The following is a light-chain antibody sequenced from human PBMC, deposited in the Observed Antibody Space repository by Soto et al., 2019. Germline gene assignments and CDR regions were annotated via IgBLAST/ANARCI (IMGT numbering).Light chain of an antibody. CDR3: QQYDNWPRT. CDR2: GAS. CDR1: QSVSSY. V-gene: IGKV3-15*01. J-gene: IGKJ1*01. Sequence: EIVLTQSPATLSLSPGERATLSCRASQSVSSYLAWYQQKPGQAPRLLIYGASTRAAGIPGRFSGSASGTGFTLTISGLQSEDFAVYYCQQYDNWPRTFGQGTKVDIK.